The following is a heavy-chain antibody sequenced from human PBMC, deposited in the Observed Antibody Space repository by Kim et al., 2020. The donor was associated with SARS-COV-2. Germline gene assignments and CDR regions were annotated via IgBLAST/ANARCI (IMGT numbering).Heavy chain of an antibody. CDR2: INHSGST. CDR1: GGSFSGYY. Sequence: SETLSLTCAVYGGSFSGYYWSWIRQPPGKGLEWIGEINHSGSTNYNPSLKSRVTISVDTSKNQFSLKLSSVTAADTAVYYCARDDILTGYQGGLDYWGQGTLVTVSS. CDR3: ARDDILTGYQGGLDY. D-gene: IGHD3-9*01. V-gene: IGHV4-34*01. J-gene: IGHJ4*02.